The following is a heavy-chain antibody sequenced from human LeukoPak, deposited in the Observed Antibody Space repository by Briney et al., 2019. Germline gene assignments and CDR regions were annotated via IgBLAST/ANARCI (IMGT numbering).Heavy chain of an antibody. CDR3: ARDRIDADRYFDY. V-gene: IGHV1-69*05. D-gene: IGHD5-24*01. CDR2: IIPIFGTA. Sequence: SVKVSCKASGGTFSSYAISWVRQAPGQGLEWMGGIIPIFGTANYAQKFQGRVTITTDGSTSTAYMELSSLRSEDTAVYYCARDRIDADRYFDYWGQGTLVTVSS. CDR1: GGTFSSYA. J-gene: IGHJ4*02.